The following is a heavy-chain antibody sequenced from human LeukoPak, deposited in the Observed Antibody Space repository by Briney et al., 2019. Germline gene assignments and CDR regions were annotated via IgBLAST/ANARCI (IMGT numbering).Heavy chain of an antibody. CDR3: ARGHRFNLASGRIPGISHDY. CDR1: GGSFSGYY. Sequence: SETLSLTCAVYGGSFSGYYWSWIRQPPGKGLEWIGEINHSGSTNYNPSLKSRVTISVDTSKNQFSLRLSSVTAADTAVYYCARGHRFNLASGRIPGISHDYWGQGTLVTVSS. J-gene: IGHJ4*02. CDR2: INHSGST. D-gene: IGHD3-3*02. V-gene: IGHV4-34*01.